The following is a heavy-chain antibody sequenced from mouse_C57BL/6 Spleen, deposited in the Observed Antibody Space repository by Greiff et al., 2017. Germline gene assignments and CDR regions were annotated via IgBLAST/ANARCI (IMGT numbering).Heavy chain of an antibody. CDR2: IYPSDSET. CDR3: ARVGSLYYFDY. V-gene: IGHV1-61*01. CDR1: GYTFTSYW. J-gene: IGHJ2*01. D-gene: IGHD1-1*01. Sequence: QVQLQQPGAELVRPGSSVKLSCKASGYTFTSYWMDWVKQRPGQGLEWIGNIYPSDSETHYNQKFKDKATLTVDKSSSTAYMQISSLTSEDSAVYYCARVGSLYYFDYWGQGTTLTVSS.